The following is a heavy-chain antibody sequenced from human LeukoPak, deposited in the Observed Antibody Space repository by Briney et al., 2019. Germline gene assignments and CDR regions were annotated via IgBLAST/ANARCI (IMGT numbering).Heavy chain of an antibody. Sequence: PSETLSLTCTVSGDSISSYYWSWIRQPPGKGLEWIGYIYYSGSTNYNPSLKTRITISVDTSQNQFSLKVSSVTAADTAFYYCARSDYGDHFDSWGQGTLVAVSS. CDR2: IYYSGST. J-gene: IGHJ4*02. D-gene: IGHD4-17*01. CDR3: ARSDYGDHFDS. V-gene: IGHV4-59*01. CDR1: GDSISSYY.